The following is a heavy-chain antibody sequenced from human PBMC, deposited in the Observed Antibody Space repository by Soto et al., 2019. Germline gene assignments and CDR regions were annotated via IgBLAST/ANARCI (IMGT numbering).Heavy chain of an antibody. D-gene: IGHD6-25*01. Sequence: GTSVKVSCKASGYTFTSYGISWVRQAPGQGLEWMGWVSAYNGNTNYAQKLQGRVTMTTDTSTSTAYMELRSLRSDDTAVYYCAREAAPGWFDPWGQGTLVTVSS. CDR1: GYTFTSYG. CDR3: AREAAPGWFDP. J-gene: IGHJ5*02. V-gene: IGHV1-18*01. CDR2: VSAYNGNT.